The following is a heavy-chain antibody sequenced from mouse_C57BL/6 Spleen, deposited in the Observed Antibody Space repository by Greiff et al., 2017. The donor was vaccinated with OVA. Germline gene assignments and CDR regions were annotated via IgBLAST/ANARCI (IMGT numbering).Heavy chain of an antibody. J-gene: IGHJ1*03. CDR1: GYSFTGYS. D-gene: IGHD2-1*01. CDR3: ASSYGNWYFGG. CDR2: IYPSTGGT. V-gene: IGHV1-42*01. Sequence: VQLQQSGPELVKPGASVKISCTASGYSFTGYSMNWVKQRPEKSLEWIGEIYPSTGGTTHNHKIKATTTLLVSKTTSTAYMHLKSHTSEDAAVYYCASSYGNWYFGGWGTGTTVTVAS.